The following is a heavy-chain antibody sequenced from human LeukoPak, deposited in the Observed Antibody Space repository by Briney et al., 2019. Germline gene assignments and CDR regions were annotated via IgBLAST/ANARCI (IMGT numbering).Heavy chain of an antibody. J-gene: IGHJ4*02. CDR2: INAGNGST. CDR3: ARVHDY. CDR1: GYTFTSYA. Sequence: GASVKVSCKASGYTFTSYAMHWVRQAPGQRLEWMGWINAGNGSTKYSQKFQGRVTITRDTSASTAYMELSSLRSEDTAVYYCARVHDYWGQGTLVTVSS. V-gene: IGHV1-3*01.